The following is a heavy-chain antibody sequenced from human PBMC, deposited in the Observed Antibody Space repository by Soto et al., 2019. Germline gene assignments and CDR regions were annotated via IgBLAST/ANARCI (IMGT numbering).Heavy chain of an antibody. Sequence: QVQMVQSGPEVKKPGASVKISCKASEQTITGHYIQWVRQAPGQGLEWMGWINPKGDGKKYAQHFQRRITVTRDTSINTCYMELRALTSDDTAVYYSASVPLSYTNNDCVEHWGQGTVVTVSS. J-gene: IGHJ4*02. V-gene: IGHV1-2*02. CDR3: ASVPLSYTNNDCVEH. CDR1: EQTITGHY. D-gene: IGHD3-16*01. CDR2: INPKGDGK.